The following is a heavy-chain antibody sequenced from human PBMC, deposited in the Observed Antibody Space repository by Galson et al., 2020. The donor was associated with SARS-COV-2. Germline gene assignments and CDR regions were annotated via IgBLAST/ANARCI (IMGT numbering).Heavy chain of an antibody. Sequence: ASVKVSCKVSGYTLTELSMHWVRQAPGKGLEWMGGFDHEDGETIYAQKFQGRVTMTEDTSTDTAYMELSSLRSEDTAVYYCATDFAIFGVVILHYWGQGTLVTVSS. CDR1: GYTLTELS. D-gene: IGHD3-3*01. J-gene: IGHJ4*02. V-gene: IGHV1-24*01. CDR3: ATDFAIFGVVILHY. CDR2: FDHEDGET.